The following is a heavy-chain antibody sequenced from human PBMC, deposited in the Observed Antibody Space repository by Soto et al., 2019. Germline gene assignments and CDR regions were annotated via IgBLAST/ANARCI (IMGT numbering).Heavy chain of an antibody. CDR1: RYIFTAYF. CDR2: INPNNGAT. D-gene: IGHD1-1*01. Sequence: QVQLVQSGAEVKKPGASVKVSCKAPRYIFTAYFMHWVRQAPGQGLEWMGWINPNNGATHYGLSFQGRVTMTTDTYISTAYIELRSLRSDDTAVYYCASHDPGARFDPWGQGTLVIVSS. CDR3: ASHDPGARFDP. J-gene: IGHJ5*02. V-gene: IGHV1-2*02.